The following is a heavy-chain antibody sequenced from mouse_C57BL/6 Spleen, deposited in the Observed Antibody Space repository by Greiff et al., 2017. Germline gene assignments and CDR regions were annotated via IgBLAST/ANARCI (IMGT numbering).Heavy chain of an antibody. D-gene: IGHD2-3*01. V-gene: IGHV5-4*03. CDR3: ARDGYYKAMDY. CDR2: ISDGGSYT. J-gene: IGHJ4*01. Sequence: EVMLVESGGGLVKPGGSLKLSCAASGFTFSSYAMSWVRQTPEKRLEWVATISDGGSYTYYPDNVKGRFTISRDNAKNNLYLQMSHLKSEDTAMYYCARDGYYKAMDYWGQGTSVTVSS. CDR1: GFTFSSYA.